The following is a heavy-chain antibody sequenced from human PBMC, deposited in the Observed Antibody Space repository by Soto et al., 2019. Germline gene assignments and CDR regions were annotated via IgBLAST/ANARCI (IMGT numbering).Heavy chain of an antibody. Sequence: GESLKISCKGSGYSFTTYWIGWVRQMPGKGLEWMGIIFPGDSDIRYSPSFQGQVTMSADKSISTAYLQWSSLKASDTAVYFCVSHRNYIVVSGSFFDYWSQGTLVTVSS. D-gene: IGHD6-19*01. CDR1: GYSFTTYW. CDR3: VSHRNYIVVSGSFFDY. CDR2: IFPGDSDI. V-gene: IGHV5-51*01. J-gene: IGHJ4*02.